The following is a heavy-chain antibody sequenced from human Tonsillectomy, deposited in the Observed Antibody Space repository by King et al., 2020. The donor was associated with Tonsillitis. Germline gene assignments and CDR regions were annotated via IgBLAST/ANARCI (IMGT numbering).Heavy chain of an antibody. V-gene: IGHV3-33*01. J-gene: IGHJ4*02. D-gene: IGHD5-18*01. CDR3: ASGGSGYSYGRREFDY. CDR2: IWYDGSNK. CDR1: GFTFSSYG. Sequence: VQLVESGGGVVQPGRSLRLSCAASGFTFSSYGMHWVRQAPGKGLEWVAVIWYDGSNKYYADSVKGRFTISRDNSKNTLYLQMNSLRAEETAGDYWASGGSGYSYGRREFDYWGQGTLVTVSS.